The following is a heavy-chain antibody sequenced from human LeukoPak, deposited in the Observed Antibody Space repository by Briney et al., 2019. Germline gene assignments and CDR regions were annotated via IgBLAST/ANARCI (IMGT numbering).Heavy chain of an antibody. CDR1: GFTFSDYY. D-gene: IGHD3-22*01. J-gene: IGHJ4*02. CDR2: ISSSSSYT. V-gene: IGHV3-11*05. Sequence: PGGSLRLSCAASGFTFSDYYMSWIRQAPGKGLEWVSYISSSSSYTNYADSVKGRFTISRDNAKNSLYLQMNSLRAEDTDVYYCARDLYYYDSSGYKLDYWGQGTLVTVSS. CDR3: ARDLYYYDSSGYKLDY.